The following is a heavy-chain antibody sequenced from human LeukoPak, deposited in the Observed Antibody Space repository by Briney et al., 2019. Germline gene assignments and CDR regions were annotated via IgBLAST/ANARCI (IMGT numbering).Heavy chain of an antibody. Sequence: SVKVSCKASGGTFISYAISWVRQAPGQGLEWMGRIIPIFGTANYAQKFQGRVTITTDESTSTAYMELSSLRSEDTAVYYCARELMTTVTTHYYYYYMDVWGKGTTVTVSS. J-gene: IGHJ6*03. V-gene: IGHV1-69*05. D-gene: IGHD4-17*01. CDR3: ARELMTTVTTHYYYYYMDV. CDR1: GGTFISYA. CDR2: IIPIFGTA.